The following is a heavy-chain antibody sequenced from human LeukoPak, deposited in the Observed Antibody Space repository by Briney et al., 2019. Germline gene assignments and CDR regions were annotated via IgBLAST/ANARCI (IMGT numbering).Heavy chain of an antibody. CDR2: IGTAGDT. Sequence: PGGSLGLSCAASGFTFSSYDMHWVRQATGKGLEWVSAIGTAGDTYYPGSVKGRFTISRENAKNSLYLQMNSLRAGDTAVYYCARGLSGYYIFDHWGQGTLVTVSS. D-gene: IGHD3-22*01. CDR3: ARGLSGYYIFDH. J-gene: IGHJ4*02. CDR1: GFTFSSYD. V-gene: IGHV3-13*01.